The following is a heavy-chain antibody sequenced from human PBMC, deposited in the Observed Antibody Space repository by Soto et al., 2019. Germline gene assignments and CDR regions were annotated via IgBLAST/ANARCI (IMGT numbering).Heavy chain of an antibody. Sequence: ASVKVSCKAPADTFTSYHIHWVRQAPGQGLEWLGRINPKSGGTSTAQKFQGWVTMTTDTSISTASMELTRLTSDDTAIYYCARGDSTDCSNGVCSFFYNHDMDVWGQGTTVTVSS. V-gene: IGHV1-2*04. J-gene: IGHJ6*02. D-gene: IGHD2-8*01. CDR2: INPKSGGT. CDR1: ADTFTSYH. CDR3: ARGDSTDCSNGVCSFFYNHDMDV.